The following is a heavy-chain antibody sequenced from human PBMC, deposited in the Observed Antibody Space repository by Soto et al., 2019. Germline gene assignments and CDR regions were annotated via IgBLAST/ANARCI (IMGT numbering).Heavy chain of an antibody. D-gene: IGHD5-12*01. CDR3: ASMSGSTYYYYYYGMDV. CDR2: IIPIFGTA. J-gene: IGHJ6*02. V-gene: IGHV1-69*01. Sequence: QVQLVQSGAEVKKPGSSVKVSCKASGGTFSSYAISWVRQAPGQGLEWMGGIIPIFGTANYAQKFQGRVTITADESTSTAYMGLSSLRSEDTAVYYCASMSGSTYYYYYYGMDVWGQGTTVTVSS. CDR1: GGTFSSYA.